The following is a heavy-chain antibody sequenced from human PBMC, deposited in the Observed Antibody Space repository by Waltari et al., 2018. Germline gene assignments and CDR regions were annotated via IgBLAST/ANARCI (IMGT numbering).Heavy chain of an antibody. CDR1: GYTFTSYD. D-gene: IGHD3-3*01. J-gene: IGHJ5*02. Sequence: QVQLVQSGAEVKKPGASVKVSCKASGYTFTSYDINWVRQATGQGLEWMGWMNPNRGNTGYAQKFQGRVTMTRNTSLSTAYMELSSLRSEDTAVYYCARGGERITIFGVVTQGWFDPWGQGTLVTVSS. CDR2: MNPNRGNT. CDR3: ARGGERITIFGVVTQGWFDP. V-gene: IGHV1-8*01.